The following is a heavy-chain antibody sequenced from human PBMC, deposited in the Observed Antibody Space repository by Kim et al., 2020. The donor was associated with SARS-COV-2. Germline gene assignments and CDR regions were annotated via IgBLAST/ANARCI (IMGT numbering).Heavy chain of an antibody. CDR2: FYSSGST. CDR1: GISITTYY. J-gene: IGHJ4*02. V-gene: IGHV4-59*08. D-gene: IGHD6-19*01. Sequence: SETLSLTCTVSGISITTYYWSWIRQPPGKGLEWIGYFYSSGSTNYNPSLKSRVTISVDSSKNQFSLRLSSVTAADTAVYYCASASSGSYPPFDDWAQGTL. CDR3: ASASSGSYPPFDD.